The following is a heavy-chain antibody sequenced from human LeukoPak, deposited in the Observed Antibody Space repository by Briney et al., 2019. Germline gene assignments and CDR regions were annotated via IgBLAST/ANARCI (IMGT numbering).Heavy chain of an antibody. J-gene: IGHJ4*02. Sequence: GGSLRLSCEATGFNFSSYGMHWVRQAPGKGLDWVAVLSADGSHKQFADSVKDRFAISRDNSKKTLYLQMNGLRAEDTAVYYCAKGGVSDRGSWYGDYFDYWGQGTLVTVSS. CDR1: GFNFSSYG. V-gene: IGHV3-30*18. CDR2: LSADGSHK. D-gene: IGHD6-13*01. CDR3: AKGGVSDRGSWYGDYFDY.